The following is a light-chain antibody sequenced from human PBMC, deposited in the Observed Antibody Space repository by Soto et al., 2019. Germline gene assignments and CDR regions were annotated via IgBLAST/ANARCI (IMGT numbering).Light chain of an antibody. CDR2: NNN. J-gene: IGLJ1*01. CDR1: GSNIGSNT. V-gene: IGLV1-44*01. CDR3: AAWDDSLSGYV. Sequence: QLVLTQPTSASGTPGQRVSISCSGSGSNIGSNTVNWYQQLLGTAPKLLMYNNNQRPSGVPDRFSGSKSGTSASLAISGLQSEDEADYYCAAWDDSLSGYVFGTGTKLTVL.